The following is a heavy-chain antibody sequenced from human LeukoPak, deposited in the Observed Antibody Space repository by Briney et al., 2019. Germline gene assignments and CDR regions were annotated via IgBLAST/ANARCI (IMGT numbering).Heavy chain of an antibody. CDR2: IYYSGST. V-gene: IGHV4-39*07. Sequence: SETLSLTCTVSGASISSSAWYWGWIRQPPGKGLEWIGIIYYSGSTYYNPSLKSRVTLSVDTSKNQFSLRLSSVTAADTAVYYCARLITGGVYYMDVWGKGTTVTVSS. CDR3: ARLITGGVYYMDV. D-gene: IGHD1-14*01. CDR1: GASISSSAWY. J-gene: IGHJ6*03.